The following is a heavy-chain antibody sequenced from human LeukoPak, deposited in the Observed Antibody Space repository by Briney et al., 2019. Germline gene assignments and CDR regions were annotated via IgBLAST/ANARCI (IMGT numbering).Heavy chain of an antibody. J-gene: IGHJ4*02. V-gene: IGHV4-39*01. D-gene: IGHD3-22*01. CDR1: GGSISSSSYY. CDR2: IYYSGST. CDR3: ARQTPHYYDPDY. Sequence: SETLSLTCTVSGGSISSSSYYWGWIRQPPGKGLEWIGSIYYSGSTYYNPSVKSRVTISVDTPKNQFSLTLSSLTAADTAVYYCARQTPHYYDPDYWGQGTLVTVSS.